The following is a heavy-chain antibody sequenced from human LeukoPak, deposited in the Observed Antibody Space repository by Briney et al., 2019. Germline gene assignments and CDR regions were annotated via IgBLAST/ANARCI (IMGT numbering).Heavy chain of an antibody. CDR3: ARVGGNSPTENWFDP. V-gene: IGHV4-59*01. CDR1: GGSISSYY. Sequence: SETLSLTCTVSGGSISSYYWSWIRQPPGKGLEWIGYIYCSGSTNYNPSLKSRVTISVDTSKNQFSLKLSSVTAADTAVYYCARVGGNSPTENWFDPWGQGTLVTVSS. CDR2: IYCSGST. D-gene: IGHD4-23*01. J-gene: IGHJ5*02.